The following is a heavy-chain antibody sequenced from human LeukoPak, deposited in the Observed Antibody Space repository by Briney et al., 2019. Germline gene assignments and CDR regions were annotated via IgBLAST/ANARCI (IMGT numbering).Heavy chain of an antibody. J-gene: IGHJ4*02. CDR2: TWSDKSNR. Sequence: GGSLRLSCAASGFIFNHHAMHWVRQAPGKGLQWVAVTWSDKSNRFYADSVRGRFTISRDDSRKTVYLQMERLTAEDTAIYYCAKDAQRGFDYSNSLEYWGQGALVTVAS. CDR3: AKDAQRGFDYSNSLEY. V-gene: IGHV3-33*06. D-gene: IGHD4-11*01. CDR1: GFIFNHHA.